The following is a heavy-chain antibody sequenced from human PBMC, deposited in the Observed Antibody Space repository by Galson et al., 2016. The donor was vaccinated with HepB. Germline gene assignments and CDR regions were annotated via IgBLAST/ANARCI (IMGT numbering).Heavy chain of an antibody. CDR2: ISFHGAYT. CDR3: LGHYFDSSGYYDY. Sequence: SLRLSCAASGFNFKGFAMHWIRQAPGKGLEWVAVISFHGAYTYYADSVRGRFTISRDNSKSTLFLQMHSLRTEDTAVYYCLGHYFDSSGYYDYWGQGTLVTVSS. D-gene: IGHD3-22*01. J-gene: IGHJ4*02. V-gene: IGHV3-30-3*01. CDR1: GFNFKGFA.